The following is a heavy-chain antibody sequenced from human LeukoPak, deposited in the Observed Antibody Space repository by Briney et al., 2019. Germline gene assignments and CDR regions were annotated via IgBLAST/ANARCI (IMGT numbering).Heavy chain of an antibody. CDR3: ARGPTVSSTWDY. D-gene: IGHD2-2*01. CDR1: GFTVSSAY. Sequence: GGSLRLSCAASGFTVSSAYVSWVRQAPGKGLGWVSSIYGGDNREYSDSVKVRFTISRDDSKNTVSLRMSSLRVEDTAVYYCARGPTVSSTWDYWGQGTLVTVSP. V-gene: IGHV3-53*01. CDR2: IYGGDNR. J-gene: IGHJ4*02.